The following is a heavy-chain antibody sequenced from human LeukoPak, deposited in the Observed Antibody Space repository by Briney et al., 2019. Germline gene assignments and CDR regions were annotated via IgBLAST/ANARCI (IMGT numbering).Heavy chain of an antibody. Sequence: PSETLFLTCAVYGGSFSGYYWSWIRQPPGKGLEWIGEINHSGSTNYNPSLKSRVTISVDTSKNQFSLKLSPVTAADTAVYYCARGRGLWKRTEGLFDYWGQGTLVTVSS. J-gene: IGHJ4*02. D-gene: IGHD2-8*02. V-gene: IGHV4-34*01. CDR1: GGSFSGYY. CDR3: ARGRGLWKRTEGLFDY. CDR2: INHSGST.